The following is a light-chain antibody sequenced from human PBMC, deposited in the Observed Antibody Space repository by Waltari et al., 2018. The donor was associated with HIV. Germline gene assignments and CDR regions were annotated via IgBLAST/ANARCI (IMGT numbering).Light chain of an antibody. J-gene: IGKJ1*01. CDR3: QQRSNWPVT. V-gene: IGKV3-11*01. CDR2: DAS. CDR1: QSVSSY. Sequence: EIVLTQSPATLSFSPGARATLSCRASQSVSSYLAWYQQKPGQAPRLLIYDASNRATGIPGRFSGSGSGTDFTLTISSLEPEDFAVYYCQQRSNWPVTFGQGTKVEIK.